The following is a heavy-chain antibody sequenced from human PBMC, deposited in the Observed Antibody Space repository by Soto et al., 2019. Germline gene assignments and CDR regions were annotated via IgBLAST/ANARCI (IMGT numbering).Heavy chain of an antibody. V-gene: IGHV3-23*01. CDR2: ISGSCGST. Sequence: GGSLRLSCAASGFTFSSYAMSWVRQAPGKGLEWVSAISGSCGSTYYADSVKGRFTISRDNSKNTLYLQMNSLRAEDTAVYYCAKRAYSSSSRGNFDYWGQGTLVTVSS. CDR1: GFTFSSYA. J-gene: IGHJ4*02. CDR3: AKRAYSSSSRGNFDY. D-gene: IGHD6-13*01.